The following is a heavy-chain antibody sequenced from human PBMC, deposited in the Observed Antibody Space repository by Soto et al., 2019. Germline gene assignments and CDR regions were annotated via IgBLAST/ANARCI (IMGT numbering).Heavy chain of an antibody. CDR2: INPNSRDT. Sequence: ASVKVSCKASGYTFTAYYIHWVRQAPGQGLEWMGWINPNSRDTNNAQKFQGRVTMTREASTHTAYMELSRLRSDDTAVYYCARASQMVINPSYYPMDVWGQGTTVTVS. CDR3: ARASQMVINPSYYPMDV. D-gene: IGHD3-22*01. CDR1: GYTFTAYY. V-gene: IGHV1-2*02. J-gene: IGHJ6*02.